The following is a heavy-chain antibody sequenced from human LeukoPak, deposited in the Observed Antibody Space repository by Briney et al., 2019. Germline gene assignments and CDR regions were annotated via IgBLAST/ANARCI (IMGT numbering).Heavy chain of an antibody. Sequence: GGSLRLSCAASGFTFSSYAMSWVRQAPGKGLEWVSAISGSGGSTYYADSVKGRFTISRDNSKNTLYLQMNSPRAEDTAVYYCAKADSLYGAALSSSFDYWGQGTLVTVSS. CDR2: ISGSGGST. V-gene: IGHV3-23*01. CDR3: AKADSLYGAALSSSFDY. D-gene: IGHD6-6*01. CDR1: GFTFSSYA. J-gene: IGHJ4*02.